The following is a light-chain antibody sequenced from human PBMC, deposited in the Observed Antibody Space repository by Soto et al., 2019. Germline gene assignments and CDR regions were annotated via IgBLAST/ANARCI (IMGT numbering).Light chain of an antibody. CDR2: EDN. CDR3: QSYDTNIVV. Sequence: NFMLTQPHSVSESRGKTVTISCTRSSGSIARNYVQWFQQRPGSAPTTVIFEDNQRPSGVPDRFSGSIDSSSDSASLTISGLKTEDEADYYCQSYDTNIVVFGGGTKLTVL. V-gene: IGLV6-57*03. CDR1: SGSIARNY. J-gene: IGLJ2*01.